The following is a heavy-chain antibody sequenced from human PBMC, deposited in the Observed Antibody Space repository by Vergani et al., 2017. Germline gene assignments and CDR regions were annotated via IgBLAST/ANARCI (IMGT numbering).Heavy chain of an antibody. Sequence: QVQLQESGPGLVKPSETLALTCTVSGGSVSSGSYYWSWIRQPPGKGLEWIGYIYYSGSTNYNPSLKSRVTISVDTSKNQFSLKLSSVTAADTAVYYCARVGSTTTEXTPGGNYYYYCMDVWGQGTTVTVSS. D-gene: IGHD4-23*01. CDR2: IYYSGST. J-gene: IGHJ6*02. CDR3: ARVGSTTTEXTPGGNYYYYCMDV. CDR1: GGSVSSGSYY. V-gene: IGHV4-61*01.